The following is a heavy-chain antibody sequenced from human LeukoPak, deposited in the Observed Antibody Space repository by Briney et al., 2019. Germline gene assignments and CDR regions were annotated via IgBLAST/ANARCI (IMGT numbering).Heavy chain of an antibody. CDR3: ARGPSGTVTTRIFDY. CDR2: IYYSGST. D-gene: IGHD4-17*01. V-gene: IGHV4-30-4*01. J-gene: IGHJ4*02. Sequence: PSQTLSLTCTVSGGSISSGDYYWSWIRQPPGKGLEWIGYIYYSGSTYYNPSLKSRVTISVDTSKNQFSLKLSSVTAADTAVYYCARGPSGTVTTRIFDYWGQGTLVTVSS. CDR1: GGSISSGDYY.